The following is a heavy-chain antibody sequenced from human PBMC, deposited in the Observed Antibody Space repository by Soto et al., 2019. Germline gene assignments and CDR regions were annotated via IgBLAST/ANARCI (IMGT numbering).Heavy chain of an antibody. J-gene: IGHJ4*02. CDR2: MEPSTGRT. D-gene: IGHD1-26*01. Sequence: ASVKVSCKASGYSFASLDINWVRQTAGQGLEWMGWMEPSTGRTGYAQKFQGRVTMTRDTSINTAYMELTTLTSDDTAFYYCARGVSAGVDYWGQGTLVTVSS. CDR3: ARGVSAGVDY. V-gene: IGHV1-8*01. CDR1: GYSFASLD.